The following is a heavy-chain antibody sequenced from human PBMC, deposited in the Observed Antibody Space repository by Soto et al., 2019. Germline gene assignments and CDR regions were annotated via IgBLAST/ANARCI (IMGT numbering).Heavy chain of an antibody. J-gene: IGHJ4*02. CDR2: IYYSGST. D-gene: IGHD1-20*01. CDR3: ATSQKGYNWNYFDH. CDR1: GSSISSGGYY. V-gene: IGHV4-31*03. Sequence: SETLSLTCTVSGSSISSGGYYWSWIRQHPGKGLEWIGYIYYSGSTYYNPSLKSRVTISVDTSKNQFSLKVSGVSAADTAVYYCATSQKGYNWNYFDHWGQGALVTVSS.